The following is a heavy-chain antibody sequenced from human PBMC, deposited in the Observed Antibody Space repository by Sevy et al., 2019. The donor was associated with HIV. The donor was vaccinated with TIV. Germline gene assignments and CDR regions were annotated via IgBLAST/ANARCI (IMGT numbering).Heavy chain of an antibody. D-gene: IGHD6-6*01. V-gene: IGHV3-11*01. CDR1: GFTFSDYY. Sequence: GGSLRLSCTASGFTFSDYYMSWIRQAPGKGLEWVSYISSSGSTIYYADSVKGRFTISRDNAKNSLYLQMNSLRAEDTAVYYCARESARLYYGMDVWGQGTTVTVSS. CDR2: ISSSGSTI. J-gene: IGHJ6*02. CDR3: ARESARLYYGMDV.